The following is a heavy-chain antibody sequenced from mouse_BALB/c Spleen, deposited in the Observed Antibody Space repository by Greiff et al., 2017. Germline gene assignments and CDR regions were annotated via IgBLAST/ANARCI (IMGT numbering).Heavy chain of an antibody. V-gene: IGHV5-9-3*01. CDR1: GFTFSSYA. CDR3: ARQGTGLFDY. J-gene: IGHJ2*01. Sequence: EVKLMESGGGLVKPGGSLKLSCAASGFTFSSYAMSWVRQTPEKRLEWVATISSGGSYTYYPDSVKGRFTISRDNAKNTLYLQMSSLRSEDTAMYYCARQGTGLFDYWGQGTTLTVSS. D-gene: IGHD2-14*01. CDR2: ISSGGSYT.